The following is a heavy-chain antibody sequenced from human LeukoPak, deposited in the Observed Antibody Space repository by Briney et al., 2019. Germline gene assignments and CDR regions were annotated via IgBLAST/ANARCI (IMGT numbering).Heavy chain of an antibody. D-gene: IGHD5-12*01. V-gene: IGHV3-23*01. J-gene: IGHJ4*02. CDR1: GFTFSSYA. CDR2: VSGSGGST. Sequence: GGSLRLSCAASGFTFSSYAMSWVRQAPGKGLEWVSGVSGSGGSTYYADSVKGRFTISRDNSKNTLYLQMNSLRAEDTAVYYCAKDLDIVATITGNWGEGPLATVSS. CDR3: AKDLDIVATITGN.